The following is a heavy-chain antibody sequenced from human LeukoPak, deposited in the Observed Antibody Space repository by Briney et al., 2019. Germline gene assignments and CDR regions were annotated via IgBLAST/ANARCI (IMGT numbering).Heavy chain of an antibody. CDR2: IYYSGST. CDR1: GGSFSGYY. D-gene: IGHD2-21*01. CDR3: ARRDWRYYYYGMDV. V-gene: IGHV4-59*08. J-gene: IGHJ6*02. Sequence: SETLSLTCAVYGGSFSGYYWSWIRQPPGKGLEWIGYIYYSGSTNYNPSLKSRVTISVDTSKNQFSLKLSSVTAADTAVYYCARRDWRYYYYGMDVWGQGTTVTVSS.